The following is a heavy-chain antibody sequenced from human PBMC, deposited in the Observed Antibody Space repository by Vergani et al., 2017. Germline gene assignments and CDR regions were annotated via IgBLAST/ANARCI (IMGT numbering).Heavy chain of an antibody. J-gene: IGHJ3*02. V-gene: IGHV3-23*01. CDR2: ISGSGGST. CDR3: AKDRAFSDILTGYYPRGAFDI. Sequence: EVQLLESGGGLVQPGGSLRLSCAASGFTFSSYAMSWVRQAPGKGLEWVSAISGSGGSTYYADSVKGRFTISRDNSKNTLYLQMNSLRAEDTAVYYCAKDRAFSDILTGYYPRGAFDIWGQGTMVTVSS. D-gene: IGHD3-9*01. CDR1: GFTFSSYA.